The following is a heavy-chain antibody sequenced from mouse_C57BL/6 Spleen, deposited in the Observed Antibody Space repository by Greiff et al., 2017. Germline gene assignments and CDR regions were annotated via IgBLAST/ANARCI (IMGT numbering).Heavy chain of an antibody. Sequence: VQLQQPGAELVRPGSSVKLSCKASGYTFTSYWMDWVKQRPGQSLEWIGNIYPSDSETHYNQKFKDKATLTVDKSSSTAYMQLSSLTSEDSAVYYCARSGLGLYAMDYWGQGTSVTVSS. CDR3: ARSGLGLYAMDY. V-gene: IGHV1-61*01. CDR1: GYTFTSYW. D-gene: IGHD3-3*01. J-gene: IGHJ4*01. CDR2: IYPSDSET.